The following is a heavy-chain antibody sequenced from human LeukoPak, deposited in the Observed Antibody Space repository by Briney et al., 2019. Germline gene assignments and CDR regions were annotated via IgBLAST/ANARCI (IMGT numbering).Heavy chain of an antibody. CDR3: TRDSNPPKDFWSGYSPEVGYFDL. J-gene: IGHJ2*01. CDR1: GGSISSSDY. V-gene: IGHV4-4*02. Sequence: SGTLSLTCAVSGGSISSSDYWSWVRQPPGKGLEWIGEISHSGSTNYNPSLKSRVSISVDKSKNQFSLKLSSVTAADTAVYYCTRDSNPPKDFWSGYSPEVGYFDLWGRGTLVTVSS. CDR2: ISHSGST. D-gene: IGHD3-3*01.